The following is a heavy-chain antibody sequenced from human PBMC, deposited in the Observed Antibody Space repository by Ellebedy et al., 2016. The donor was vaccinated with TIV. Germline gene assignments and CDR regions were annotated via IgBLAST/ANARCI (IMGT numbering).Heavy chain of an antibody. J-gene: IGHJ4*02. CDR1: GFTFSHYY. CDR3: ARDVTGIRGFGY. D-gene: IGHD7-27*01. CDR2: ISDSGSSI. Sequence: PGGSLRLSCAASGFTFSHYYMNWIRQAPGKGLEWLSYISDSGSSILYADSVGVRFTISRDNAKNSLYLEMNNLRADDTAVYYCARDVTGIRGFGYWGQGTLVTVSS. V-gene: IGHV3-11*01.